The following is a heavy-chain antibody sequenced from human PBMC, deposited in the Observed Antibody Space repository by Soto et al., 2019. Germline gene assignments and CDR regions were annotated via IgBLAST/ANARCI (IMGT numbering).Heavy chain of an antibody. D-gene: IGHD5-12*01. CDR3: ARECVDTVTSITIPFDY. J-gene: IGHJ4*02. Sequence: PGGSLRLSCAASGFSFTSYSMNWVRQAPGKGLEWVSYISSSGTSTYYADSVKGRFTVSRDNVDSSLFLQMNSLRDEDTAVYYCARECVDTVTSITIPFDYWGQGALVTV. CDR1: GFSFTSYS. V-gene: IGHV3-48*02. CDR2: ISSSGTST.